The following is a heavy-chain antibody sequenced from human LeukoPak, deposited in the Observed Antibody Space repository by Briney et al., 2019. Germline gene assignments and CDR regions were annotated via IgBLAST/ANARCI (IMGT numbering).Heavy chain of an antibody. V-gene: IGHV3-7*01. Sequence: PGGSLILSCAASGFPFSSYWMSWVRPAPGKGLEWVANIKQDGSEKHYVASVRGRFTISRDNAKNSLYLQMNSLRAEDTAVYYCANYERGYSGSSDYWGQGTLVTVSS. CDR2: IKQDGSEK. J-gene: IGHJ4*02. CDR1: GFPFSSYW. CDR3: ANYERGYSGSSDY. D-gene: IGHD5-12*01.